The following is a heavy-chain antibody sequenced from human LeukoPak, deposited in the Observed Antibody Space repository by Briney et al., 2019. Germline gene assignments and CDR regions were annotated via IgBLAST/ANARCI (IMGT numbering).Heavy chain of an antibody. V-gene: IGHV3-7*03. CDR3: ATQERYFRF. D-gene: IGHD1-26*01. CDR1: GFTLSSYW. Sequence: GGSLRLSCAASGFTLSSYWMSWVRQAPGKGLEWVANIKYDGSEIDYVDSVKGRFTISRDNSKNTLYLQMNSLRAEDTAVYYCATQERYFRFGGQGTLVTVSS. CDR2: IKYDGSEI. J-gene: IGHJ4*02.